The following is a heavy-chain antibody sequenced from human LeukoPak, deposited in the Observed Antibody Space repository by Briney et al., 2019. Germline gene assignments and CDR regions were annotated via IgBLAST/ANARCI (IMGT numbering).Heavy chain of an antibody. CDR3: ARVNFETFDY. CDR1: GYTFTSYG. V-gene: IGHV1-18*01. J-gene: IGHJ4*02. Sequence: GASVKVSCRASGYTFTSYGISWVRQAPGQGLEWMGWISAYNGNTNYAQKFQGRVTMTRNTSISTAYMELSSLRSEDTAVYYCARVNFETFDYWGQGTLVTVSS. CDR2: ISAYNGNT.